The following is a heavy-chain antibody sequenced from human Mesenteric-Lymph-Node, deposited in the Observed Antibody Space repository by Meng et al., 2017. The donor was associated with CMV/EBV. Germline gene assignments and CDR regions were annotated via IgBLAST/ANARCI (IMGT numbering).Heavy chain of an antibody. D-gene: IGHD3-3*01. CDR1: GGSFSGFY. CDR3: ARAPIFGPSMDV. J-gene: IGHJ6*02. Sequence: ESLKISCAVYGGSFSGFYWSWIRQPPGKGLEWIGEINHSGSTNYNPSLMSRVTISVDTSKNQFSLKLSSVTAADTAVYYCARAPIFGPSMDVWGQGTTVTVSS. V-gene: IGHV4-34*01. CDR2: INHSGST.